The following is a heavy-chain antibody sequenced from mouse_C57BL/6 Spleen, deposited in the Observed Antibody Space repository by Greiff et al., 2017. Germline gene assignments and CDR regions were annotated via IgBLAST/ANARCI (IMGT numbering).Heavy chain of an antibody. D-gene: IGHD2-4*01. Sequence: DVKLVESGGGLVKPGGSLKLSCAASGFTFSDYGMHWVRQAPEKGLEWVAYISSGSSTIYYADTVKGRFTISRDNAKNTLFLQMTSLRSEDTAMYYCARGYDYRLDYWGQGTTLTVSS. CDR2: ISSGSSTI. J-gene: IGHJ2*01. V-gene: IGHV5-17*01. CDR3: ARGYDYRLDY. CDR1: GFTFSDYG.